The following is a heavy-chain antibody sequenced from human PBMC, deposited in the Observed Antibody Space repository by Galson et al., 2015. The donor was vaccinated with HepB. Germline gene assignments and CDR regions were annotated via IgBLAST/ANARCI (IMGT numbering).Heavy chain of an antibody. CDR3: ARGSHNPIDS. V-gene: IGHV1-46*01. CDR1: GYTFTSYY. CDR2: INPSGSRT. Sequence: SVKVSCKGSGYTFTSYYMHWVRQAPGQGLEWMGKINPSGSRTDHAQKFQGRITMTRDASTSTVYMELSSLTSEDTAVYYCARGSHNPIDSWGQGTLVTVSS. J-gene: IGHJ4*02. D-gene: IGHD1-14*01.